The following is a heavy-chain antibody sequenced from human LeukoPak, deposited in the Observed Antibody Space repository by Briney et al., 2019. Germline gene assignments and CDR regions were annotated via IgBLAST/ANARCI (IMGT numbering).Heavy chain of an antibody. CDR1: GGSISGYS. V-gene: IGHV4-4*07. D-gene: IGHD3-22*01. J-gene: IGHJ5*02. CDR3: ARRGSGDSFDT. CDR2: IYSSGST. Sequence: SETLSLTCTVSGGSISGYSWSWIRQPAGKGLEWIGRIYSSGSTNYNSSPKSRVTMSVDTSKNQFSLTLSSVTAADTALYYCARRGSGDSFDTRGQGTLVIVSS.